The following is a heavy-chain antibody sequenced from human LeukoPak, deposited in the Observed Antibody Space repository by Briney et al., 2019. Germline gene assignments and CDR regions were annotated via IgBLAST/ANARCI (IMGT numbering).Heavy chain of an antibody. CDR1: GFSFGSYG. D-gene: IGHD6-19*01. Sequence: PGGSLRLSCAASGFSFGSYGIHWVRQAPGKGLEWVADISHEGSVKYHADSVKGRFTVSRDNSKNMVYLQMNSLRAEDTAVYYCARTREQWQVLDYWGQGTLVIVSS. CDR3: ARTREQWQVLDY. CDR2: ISHEGSVK. J-gene: IGHJ4*02. V-gene: IGHV3-30*03.